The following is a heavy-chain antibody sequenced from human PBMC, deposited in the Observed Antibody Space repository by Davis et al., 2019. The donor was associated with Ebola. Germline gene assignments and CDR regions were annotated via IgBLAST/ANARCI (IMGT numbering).Heavy chain of an antibody. CDR3: ARDRGDLAIPFDY. CDR2: INSDGSST. V-gene: IGHV3-74*01. Sequence: GESLKISCAASGFTFSSYWMHWVRQAPGKGLVWVSRINSDGSSTSYADSVKGRFTISRDNAKNSLYLQMNSLRDEDTAVYYCARDRGDLAIPFDYWGQGTLVTVSS. CDR1: GFTFSSYW. D-gene: IGHD2-21*01. J-gene: IGHJ4*02.